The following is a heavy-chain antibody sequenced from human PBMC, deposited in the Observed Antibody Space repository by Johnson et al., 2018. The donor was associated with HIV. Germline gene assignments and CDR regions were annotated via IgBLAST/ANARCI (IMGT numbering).Heavy chain of an antibody. Sequence: QVQLVESGGGLVQPGRSLRLSCAASGFTFDDYAMHWVRQAPGKGLEWVAVIWFDGSKKYYADSVKGRFTISRDNSKNTLYLQMNGLRAEDTAVYYCAKVRWELSSIGAFDIWGQGTMVTVSS. D-gene: IGHD1-26*01. V-gene: IGHV3-33*06. CDR3: AKVRWELSSIGAFDI. J-gene: IGHJ3*02. CDR1: GFTFDDYA. CDR2: IWFDGSKK.